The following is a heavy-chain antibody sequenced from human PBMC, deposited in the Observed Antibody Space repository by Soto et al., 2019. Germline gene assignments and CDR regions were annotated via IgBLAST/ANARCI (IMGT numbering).Heavy chain of an antibody. CDR3: ARYADYFGAFDI. J-gene: IGHJ3*02. CDR2: IIPILGIA. V-gene: IGHV1-69*02. CDR1: GGTFSSYT. D-gene: IGHD4-17*01. Sequence: ASVKVSCKASGGTFSSYTISWVRQAPGQGLEWMGRIIPILGIANYAQKFQGRVTITADKSTSTAYTELSSLRSEDTAVYYCARYADYFGAFDIWGQGTMVTVSS.